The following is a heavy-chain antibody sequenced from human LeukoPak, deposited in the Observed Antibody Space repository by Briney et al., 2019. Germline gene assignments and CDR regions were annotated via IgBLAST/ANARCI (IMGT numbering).Heavy chain of an antibody. Sequence: PSETLSLTCTVSGGSISSSSYYWGWIRQPPGKGLEWIGGMHYSGSTYYKSSLNSRFTVSIDRSNNQFYLTLRSVTAADTAVYYCATPTVTTLFWYSDLSGRGTLVTVSS. CDR2: MHYSGST. D-gene: IGHD4-11*01. V-gene: IGHV4-39*01. CDR1: GGSISSSSYY. CDR3: ATPTVTTLFWYSDL. J-gene: IGHJ2*01.